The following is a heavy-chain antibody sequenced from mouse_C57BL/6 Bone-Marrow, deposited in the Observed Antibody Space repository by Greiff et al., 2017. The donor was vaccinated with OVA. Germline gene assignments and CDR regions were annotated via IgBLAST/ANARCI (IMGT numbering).Heavy chain of an antibody. CDR1: GFTFSSYA. CDR2: ISDGGSYT. J-gene: IGHJ1*03. Sequence: DVQLVESGGGLVKPGGSLKLSCAASGFTFSSYAMSWVRQTPEKRLEWVATISDGGSYTYYPDNVKGRFTISRDNAKNNLYLQMSHLKSEDTAMYYCARDPHYGSSYGWYFDVWGTGTTVTVSS. CDR3: ARDPHYGSSYGWYFDV. D-gene: IGHD1-1*01. V-gene: IGHV5-4*01.